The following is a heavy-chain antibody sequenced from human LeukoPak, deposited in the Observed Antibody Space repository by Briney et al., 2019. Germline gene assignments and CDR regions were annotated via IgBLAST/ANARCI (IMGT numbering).Heavy chain of an antibody. D-gene: IGHD2-8*01. CDR2: ISGSGGST. J-gene: IGHJ4*02. CDR1: GFTFSSYA. CDR3: AKAQGTNGVCYRLNFDY. V-gene: IGHV3-23*01. Sequence: PGGSLRLSCAASGFTFSSYAMSWVRQAPGKGLEWVSAISGSGGSTYYADSVKGRFTISRDNSKNTLYLQMNSLRAEDTALYYCAKAQGTNGVCYRLNFDYWGQGTLVTVSS.